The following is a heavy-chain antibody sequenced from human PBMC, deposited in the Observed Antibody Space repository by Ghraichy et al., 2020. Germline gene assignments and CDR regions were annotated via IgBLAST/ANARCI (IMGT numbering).Heavy chain of an antibody. CDR3: ARRGQQLVYFDY. J-gene: IGHJ4*02. CDR1: GGSISSYY. CDR2: IYYSGST. D-gene: IGHD6-13*01. V-gene: IGHV4-59*08. Sequence: SETLSLTCTVSGGSISSYYWSWIRQPPGKGLEWIGYIYYSGSTNYNPSLKSRVTISVDTSKNQFSLKLSSVTAADTAVYYCARRGQQLVYFDYWGQGTLVTVSS.